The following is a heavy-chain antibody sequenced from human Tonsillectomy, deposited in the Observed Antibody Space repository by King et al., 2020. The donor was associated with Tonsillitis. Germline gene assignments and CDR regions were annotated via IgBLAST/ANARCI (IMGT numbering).Heavy chain of an antibody. CDR3: ARHLSYYYGSGAESDY. D-gene: IGHD3-10*01. J-gene: IGHJ4*02. V-gene: IGHV4-39*01. Sequence: QLQESGPGLVKPSETLSLTCTVSGGSISSRSYYWGWIRQPPGKGLEWIGSIYYSGSTYYNPSLKSRVTISVDTSKNQFSLKLSSVTAADTAVYYCARHLSYYYGSGAESDYWGQGTLVTVSS. CDR2: IYYSGST. CDR1: GGSISSRSYY.